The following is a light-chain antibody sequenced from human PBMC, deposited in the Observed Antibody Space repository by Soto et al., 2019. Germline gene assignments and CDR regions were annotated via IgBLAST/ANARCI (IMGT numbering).Light chain of an antibody. Sequence: QSVLTQPPSASGTPGQRVTISCSGGRSNIGTNYVYWYQHLPGTAPKLLIYRNNEWPSGVPERFSGAKSGTSASLAISGLRSEDEGDSYCAAWDDSLTGWVFGGGTKVTVL. V-gene: IGLV1-47*01. J-gene: IGLJ3*02. CDR2: RNN. CDR1: RSNIGTNY. CDR3: AAWDDSLTGWV.